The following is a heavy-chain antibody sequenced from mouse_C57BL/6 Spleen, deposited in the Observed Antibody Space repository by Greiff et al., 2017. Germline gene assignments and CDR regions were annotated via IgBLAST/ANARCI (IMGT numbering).Heavy chain of an antibody. CDR3: VRDGYPYYYAMDY. CDR2: LRSKSNNYAT. V-gene: IGHV10-1*01. J-gene: IGHJ4*01. Sequence: DVHLVESGGGLVQPKGSLKLSCAASGFSFNTYAMNWVRQAPGKGLEWVARLRSKSNNYATYYADSVKDRFTISRDDSESMLYLQMNNLKTEDTAMYYCVRDGYPYYYAMDYWGQGTSVTVSS. CDR1: GFSFNTYA. D-gene: IGHD2-3*01.